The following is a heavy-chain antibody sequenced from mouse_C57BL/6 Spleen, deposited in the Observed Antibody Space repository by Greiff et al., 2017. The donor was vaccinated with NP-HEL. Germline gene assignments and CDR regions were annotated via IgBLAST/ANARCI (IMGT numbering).Heavy chain of an antibody. CDR3: ARLGLHAMDY. CDR2: INPGSGGT. V-gene: IGHV1-54*01. J-gene: IGHJ4*01. D-gene: IGHD4-1*01. CDR1: GYAFTNYL. Sequence: QVQLKESGAELVRPGTSVKVSCKASGYAFTNYLIEWVKQRPGQGLEWIGVINPGSGGTNYNEKFKGKATLTADKSSSTAYMQLSSLTSEDSAVYFCARLGLHAMDYWGQGTSVTVSS.